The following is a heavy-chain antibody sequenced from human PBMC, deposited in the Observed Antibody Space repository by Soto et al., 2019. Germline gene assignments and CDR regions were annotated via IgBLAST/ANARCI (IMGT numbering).Heavy chain of an antibody. J-gene: IGHJ4*02. V-gene: IGHV1-18*01. CDR1: RYNFSTYG. Sequence: GASVKASCKTSRYNFSTYGITWVRQAPGQGLEWIGWISAYNGNTESTQKFQGRVTLTTDTSTSTAYMELSSLRSDDTAMYFCARDLLVVSPAAYFDSWGQGTLVTVSS. D-gene: IGHD3-22*01. CDR2: ISAYNGNT. CDR3: ARDLLVVSPAAYFDS.